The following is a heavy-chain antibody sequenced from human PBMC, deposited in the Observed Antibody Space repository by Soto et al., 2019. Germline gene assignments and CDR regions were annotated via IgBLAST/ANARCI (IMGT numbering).Heavy chain of an antibody. CDR2: IWHDGINE. J-gene: IGHJ5*02. Sequence: QERLVESGGGVVQPGRSLRLSCAVSGFTFSDYAMHWVRQAPGKGLEWVALIWHDGINEFYADSVKGRFTISRDISNNTLYLPMNSLRPEDTAVYYCTKCRGDAYTWGLGLDQCGQGILVTVSS. D-gene: IGHD3-10*01. CDR1: GFTFSDYA. CDR3: TKCRGDAYTWGLGLDQ. V-gene: IGHV3-33*03.